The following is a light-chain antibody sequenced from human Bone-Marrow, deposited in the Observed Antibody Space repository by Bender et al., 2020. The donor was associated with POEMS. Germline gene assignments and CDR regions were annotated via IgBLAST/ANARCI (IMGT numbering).Light chain of an antibody. V-gene: IGLV3-21*03. J-gene: IGLJ3*02. CDR1: NLGGQS. Sequence: SYVLTQPPSVSVAPGKTARITCGGNNLGGQSVHWYQQRPVQAPVLVFSDDSDRPSGIPERFSASNSGNTATLTISGVEAGDEADYYCQVWDTTSDRRVFGGGTKLTVL. CDR2: DDS. CDR3: QVWDTTSDRRV.